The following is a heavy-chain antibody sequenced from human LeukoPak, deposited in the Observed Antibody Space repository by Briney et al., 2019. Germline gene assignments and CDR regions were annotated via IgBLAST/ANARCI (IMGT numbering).Heavy chain of an antibody. Sequence: GGSLRLSCAASGFTFSSYGMHWVRQAPGKGLEWVAVISYDGSNKYYADSVKGRFTISRDNSKNTLYLQMNSLRAEDTAVYYCARAYDIVVVVAATNAFDIWGQGTMVTVSS. J-gene: IGHJ3*02. V-gene: IGHV3-30*03. D-gene: IGHD2-15*01. CDR3: ARAYDIVVVVAATNAFDI. CDR2: ISYDGSNK. CDR1: GFTFSSYG.